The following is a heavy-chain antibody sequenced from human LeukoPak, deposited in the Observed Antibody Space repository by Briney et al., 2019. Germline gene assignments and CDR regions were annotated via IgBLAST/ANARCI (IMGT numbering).Heavy chain of an antibody. J-gene: IGHJ4*02. CDR3: ARDLAAVAGSYFDY. D-gene: IGHD6-19*01. V-gene: IGHV4-38-2*02. CDR1: GYSISSGYY. CDR2: IYHSGST. Sequence: PSETLSLTCTVSGYSISSGYYWGWIRQPPGKGLEWIGSIYHSGSTYYNPSLKSRVTISVDTSKNQFSLKLSSVTAADTAVYYCARDLAAVAGSYFDYWGQGTLVTVSS.